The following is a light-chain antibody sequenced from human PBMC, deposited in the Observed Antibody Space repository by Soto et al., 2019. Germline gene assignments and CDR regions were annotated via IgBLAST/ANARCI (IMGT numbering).Light chain of an antibody. CDR1: QSVSSN. CDR2: AAS. Sequence: EIAMTQSPATLSVSPGERGTLSCRASQSVSSNLAWYQQKPGQAPRLLTYAASARATGIPARFSGSGSGTDFTLTISSLQSEDFAVYYCQQYNNWPYTFGQGTKVDIK. CDR3: QQYNNWPYT. V-gene: IGKV3-15*01. J-gene: IGKJ2*01.